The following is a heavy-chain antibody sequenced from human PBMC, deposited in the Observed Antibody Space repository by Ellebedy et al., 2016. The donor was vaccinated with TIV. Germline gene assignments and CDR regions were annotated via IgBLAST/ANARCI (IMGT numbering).Heavy chain of an antibody. Sequence: SETLSLTCGVSGGSISSSNWWSWVRQPPGTGLEWIGEIYHTGSTNYNPSLKGRVTISVDKSKNQFSLKLSSVTAADTAVYYCARGTYSSGWYVGTYYFDYWGQGTLVTVSS. CDR3: ARGTYSSGWYVGTYYFDY. V-gene: IGHV4-4*02. CDR2: IYHTGST. CDR1: GGSISSSNW. D-gene: IGHD6-19*01. J-gene: IGHJ4*02.